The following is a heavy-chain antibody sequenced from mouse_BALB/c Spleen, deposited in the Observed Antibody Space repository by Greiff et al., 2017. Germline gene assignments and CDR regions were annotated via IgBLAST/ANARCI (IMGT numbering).Heavy chain of an antibody. Sequence: EVKLQESGPGLVKPSQSLSLTCTVTGYSITSDYAWNWIRQFPGNKLEWMGYISYSGSTSYNPSLKSRISITRDTSKNQFFLQLNSVTTEDTATYYCARLGDGNYYFDYWGQGTTLTVSS. D-gene: IGHD2-1*01. V-gene: IGHV3-2*02. J-gene: IGHJ2*01. CDR3: ARLGDGNYYFDY. CDR1: GYSITSDYA. CDR2: ISYSGST.